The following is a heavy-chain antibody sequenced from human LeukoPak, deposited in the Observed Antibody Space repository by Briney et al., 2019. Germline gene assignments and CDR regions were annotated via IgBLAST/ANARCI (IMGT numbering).Heavy chain of an antibody. D-gene: IGHD3-22*01. V-gene: IGHV4-4*02. Sequence: SGTLSLTCGVSGGSISSGVWWSWVRQPSGKGLEWIGEVYHGGGSNYNASLRSRVTISVDKSKNLFSLQLNSVTAADTAVYYCAREYRDGGFYYGYYFDYWGPGIPVTVSS. CDR2: VYHGGGS. CDR3: AREYRDGGFYYGYYFDY. J-gene: IGHJ4*01. CDR1: GGSISSGVW.